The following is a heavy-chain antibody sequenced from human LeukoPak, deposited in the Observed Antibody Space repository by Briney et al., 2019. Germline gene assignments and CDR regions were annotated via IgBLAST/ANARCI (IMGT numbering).Heavy chain of an antibody. V-gene: IGHV3-48*01. CDR2: ISSSSSTI. Sequence: GGSLRLSCAASGFTFSSYSMNWVRQAPGKGLEWVSYISSSSSTIYYADSVKGRFTISRYNSKNTLYLQMNSLRAEDTAVYYCAKAYIVVVTAAKDYWGQGTLVTVSS. CDR1: GFTFSSYS. J-gene: IGHJ4*02. D-gene: IGHD2-21*02. CDR3: AKAYIVVVTAAKDY.